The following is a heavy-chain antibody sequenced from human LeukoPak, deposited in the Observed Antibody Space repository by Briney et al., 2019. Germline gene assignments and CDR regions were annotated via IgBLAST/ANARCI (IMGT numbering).Heavy chain of an antibody. CDR1: GFPFHNYW. Sequence: PGGSLRLSCVASGFPFHNYWMTWVRQAPGKGLEWVANIKQDAVEEFYVDSVKGRLTISRDNAKNTLYLQMNSLRADDTAIYYCASGSAYYGSGSRLDYWGQGTLVTVSS. V-gene: IGHV3-7*01. CDR3: ASGSAYYGSGSRLDY. D-gene: IGHD3-10*01. J-gene: IGHJ4*02. CDR2: IKQDAVEE.